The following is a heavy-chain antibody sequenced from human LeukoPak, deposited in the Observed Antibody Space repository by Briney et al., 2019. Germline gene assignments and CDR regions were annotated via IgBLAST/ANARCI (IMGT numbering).Heavy chain of an antibody. CDR3: ARGTSSSPNWFDP. CDR1: GFTFSTYW. D-gene: IGHD6-13*01. V-gene: IGHV3-7*04. CDR2: IKHDGSEK. Sequence: PGGSLRLSCVVSGFTFSTYWMSWVRQAPGKGLEWVANIKHDGSEKYYVDSVKGRFTISRDNSENSLYLQMNSLRAEDTAVYYCARGTSSSPNWFDPWGQGTLVTVSS. J-gene: IGHJ5*02.